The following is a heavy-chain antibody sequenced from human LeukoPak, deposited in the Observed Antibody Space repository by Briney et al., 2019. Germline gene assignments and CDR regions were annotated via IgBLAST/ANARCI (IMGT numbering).Heavy chain of an antibody. J-gene: IGHJ4*02. V-gene: IGHV1-18*01. D-gene: IGHD1-26*01. Sequence: ASVKVSCKASGYTFSSYGISWVRQAPGQGLEWMGWITPYNGNTNYAQRLQGRVTMTTDTSTSTAYMELRSLRSDDTAVYYCARERWSRGELLDYWGQGTLVTVSS. CDR2: ITPYNGNT. CDR1: GYTFSSYG. CDR3: ARERWSRGELLDY.